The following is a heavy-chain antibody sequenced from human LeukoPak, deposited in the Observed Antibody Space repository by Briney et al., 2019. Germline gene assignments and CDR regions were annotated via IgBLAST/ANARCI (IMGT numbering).Heavy chain of an antibody. D-gene: IGHD3-10*01. Sequence: ASVKVSCKASGYTFTSYGISWVRQAPGQGLEWMGWISAYNGNTNYAQKLQGRVTMTTDTSTSTAYMELRSLRSDDTAVYYCASSYYYGSGSCYYYGMDVWGKGTTVTVSS. J-gene: IGHJ6*04. CDR3: ASSYYYGSGSCYYYGMDV. CDR1: GYTFTSYG. CDR2: ISAYNGNT. V-gene: IGHV1-18*04.